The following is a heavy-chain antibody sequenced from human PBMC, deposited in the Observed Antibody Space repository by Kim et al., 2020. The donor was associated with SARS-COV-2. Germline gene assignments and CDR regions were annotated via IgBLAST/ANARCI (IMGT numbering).Heavy chain of an antibody. J-gene: IGHJ4*02. CDR3: ARDWTAVAGTFFDY. CDR1: GGTFSSYA. CDR2: IIPILGIA. Sequence: SVKVSCKASGGTFSSYAISWVRQAPGQGLEWMGRIIPILGIANYAQKFQGRVTITADKSTSTAYMELSSLRSEDTAVYYCARDWTAVAGTFFDYWGQGTLVTVSS. D-gene: IGHD6-19*01. V-gene: IGHV1-69*04.